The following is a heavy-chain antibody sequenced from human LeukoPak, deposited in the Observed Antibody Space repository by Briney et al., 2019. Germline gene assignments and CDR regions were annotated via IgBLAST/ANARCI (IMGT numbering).Heavy chain of an antibody. CDR3: ARATVTPYYYYMDV. D-gene: IGHD4-11*01. Sequence: QPGGSLRLSCAASGFTVSSNYMSWVRQAPGKGLEWVSVIYSGGSTYYADSVKGRFTISRDNSKNTLYLQMNSLRAEDTAVYYCARATVTPYYYYMDVWGKGTTVTVSS. CDR1: GFTVSSNY. V-gene: IGHV3-53*01. CDR2: IYSGGST. J-gene: IGHJ6*03.